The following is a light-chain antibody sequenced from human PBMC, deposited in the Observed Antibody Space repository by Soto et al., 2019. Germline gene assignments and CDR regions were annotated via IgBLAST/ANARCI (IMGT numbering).Light chain of an antibody. J-gene: IGKJ1*01. CDR3: QQYNKWRLA. CDR2: GAS. Sequence: IEMMQSPATLSVSPGDSATIFCRASESVSSNLAWYQQKPGQAPRLLIYGASTRATGVPARFSGSGSGTDFAPSISSLQAEDFAVYYCQQYNKWRLAFGQGTKVEIK. CDR1: ESVSSN. V-gene: IGKV3-15*01.